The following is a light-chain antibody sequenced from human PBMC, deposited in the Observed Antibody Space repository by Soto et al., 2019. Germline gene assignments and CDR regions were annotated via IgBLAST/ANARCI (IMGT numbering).Light chain of an antibody. CDR3: TSFTSGSTPYV. CDR1: SNDVGGFNY. V-gene: IGLV2-14*03. Sequence: SVLTQPASVSGSPGQSITISCTGTSNDVGGFNYVSWYQQLPGKAPKLVIYDVTHRTSGVSDRFSGSRSGNTASLTISGLQAEDEADYYCTSFTSGSTPYVLGTGTKVTVL. J-gene: IGLJ1*01. CDR2: DVT.